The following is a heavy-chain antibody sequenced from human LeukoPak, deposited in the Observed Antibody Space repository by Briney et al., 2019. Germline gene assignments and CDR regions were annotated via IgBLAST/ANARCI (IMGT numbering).Heavy chain of an antibody. CDR1: GFTFDSYA. CDR2: ISGSGGST. J-gene: IGHJ2*01. V-gene: IGHV3-23*01. Sequence: TGGSLRLSCAASGFTFDSYAMSWVRQAPGKGLEWVSGISGSGGSTFYADSVKGRFTISRDNSKNTLHVQMNTLGAEDTAVYYCAKSVTYGFAYYYFDLWGRGTPVTVSS. CDR3: AKSVTYGFAYYYFDL. D-gene: IGHD3-10*01.